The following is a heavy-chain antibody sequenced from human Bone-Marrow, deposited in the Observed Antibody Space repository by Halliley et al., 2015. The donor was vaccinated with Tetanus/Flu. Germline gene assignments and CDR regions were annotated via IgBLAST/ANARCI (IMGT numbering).Heavy chain of an antibody. CDR2: VYYTGSA. CDR3: ACSPLIISMAGTFGF. V-gene: IGHV4-59*08. CDR1: GGSISSYY. Sequence: TLSLTCTVSGGSISSYYWNWIRQTPGKELEWIGYVYYTGSANYNPSLKSRVSMSVDSSKNQFSLSLSSVTAADTAIYYCACSPLIISMAGTFGFWGQGSLVRVSS. D-gene: IGHD6-19*01. J-gene: IGHJ4*02.